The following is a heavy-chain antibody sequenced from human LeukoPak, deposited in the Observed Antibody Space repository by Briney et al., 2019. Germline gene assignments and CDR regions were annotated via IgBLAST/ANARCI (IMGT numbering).Heavy chain of an antibody. CDR2: IYYSGST. V-gene: IGHV4-59*01. D-gene: IGHD1-7*01. Sequence: PSETLSLTCTVSGGSISSYYWSWIRQPPGKGLEWIGYIYYSGSTNYNPSLKSRVTISVDTSKNQFSLKLSSVPAADTAVYYCARDNSELWIDYWGQGTLVTVSS. CDR3: ARDNSELWIDY. J-gene: IGHJ4*02. CDR1: GGSISSYY.